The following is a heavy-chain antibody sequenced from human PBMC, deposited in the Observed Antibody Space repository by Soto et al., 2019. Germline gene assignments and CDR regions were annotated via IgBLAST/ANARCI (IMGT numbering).Heavy chain of an antibody. CDR2: ISPYSGNT. D-gene: IGHD3-16*01. CDR1: GYIFVNYG. Sequence: QVQLVQSGDEVRKPGSSVKVSCKASGYIFVNYGIAWVRQAPGQGLEWMGWISPYSGNTHYASKVQGRLTMTTDTSTSTAXMDLGXLXXXXTAVYYCAMVDNYVTPTPQDVWGQGTTVTVSS. V-gene: IGHV1-18*01. J-gene: IGHJ6*02. CDR3: AMVDNYVTPTPQDV.